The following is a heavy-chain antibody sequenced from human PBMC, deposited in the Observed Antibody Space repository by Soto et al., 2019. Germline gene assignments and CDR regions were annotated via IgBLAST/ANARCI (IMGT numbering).Heavy chain of an antibody. D-gene: IGHD5-12*01. CDR1: GYTFTGYY. CDR2: INPNSGGT. CDR3: AREEVDIVATGLYYYYGMDV. Sequence: ASVKVSCKASGYTFTGYYMHWVRQAPGQGLEWMGWINPNSGGTNYAQKFQGRVTMTRDTSISTAYMELSRLRSDDTAVYYCAREEVDIVATGLYYYYGMDVWGQGTTVTV. J-gene: IGHJ6*02. V-gene: IGHV1-2*02.